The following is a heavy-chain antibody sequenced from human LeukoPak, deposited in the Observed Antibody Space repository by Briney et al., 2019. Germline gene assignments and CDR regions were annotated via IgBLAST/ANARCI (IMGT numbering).Heavy chain of an antibody. CDR3: AKTYYFDSSGYWSAYYFDK. D-gene: IGHD3-22*01. CDR1: GFTLSSYG. J-gene: IGHJ4*02. CDR2: ITGSSGYT. V-gene: IGHV3-23*01. Sequence: GGSLRHSCAGSGFTLSSYGMSWVRQAPGKGLEWVSSITGSSGYTYYADSVRGRFAISRDNSKNTVFLQMNSLRAEDTAVYYCAKTYYFDSSGYWSAYYFDKWGQGTHVTVSS.